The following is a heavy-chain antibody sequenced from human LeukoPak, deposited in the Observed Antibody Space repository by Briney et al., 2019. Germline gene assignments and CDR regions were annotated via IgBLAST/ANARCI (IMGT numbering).Heavy chain of an antibody. D-gene: IGHD5-24*01. CDR3: AGGRRDAYNYNY. Sequence: PSETLSLTCTVSGGSISSYYWSWIRQPPGKGLEWIGYIYYSGSTNYNPSLKSRVTISVDTSKNQFSLKLSSVTAADTAVYYCAGGRRDAYNYNYWGQGTLVTVSS. CDR2: IYYSGST. J-gene: IGHJ4*02. CDR1: GGSISSYY. V-gene: IGHV4-59*01.